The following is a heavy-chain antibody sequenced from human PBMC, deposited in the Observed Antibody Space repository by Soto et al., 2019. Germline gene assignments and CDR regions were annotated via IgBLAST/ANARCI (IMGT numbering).Heavy chain of an antibody. J-gene: IGHJ6*02. CDR1: GYTFTSYG. Sequence: QVQLVQSGAEVKKPGASVKVSCKASGYTFTSYGISWVRQAPRQGLEWMGWISAYNGNTNYAQKLQGRVTMTTDTSTSTAYMELRSLRSDDTAVYYCARDSLATMIFDYYYYGMDVWGQGTTVTVSS. V-gene: IGHV1-18*04. D-gene: IGHD5-12*01. CDR3: ARDSLATMIFDYYYYGMDV. CDR2: ISAYNGNT.